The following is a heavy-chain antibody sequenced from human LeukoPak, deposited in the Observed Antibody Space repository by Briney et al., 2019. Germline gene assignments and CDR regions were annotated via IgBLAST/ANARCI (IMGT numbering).Heavy chain of an antibody. CDR1: GFSFSAYG. CDR2: ISGSGGST. J-gene: IGHJ4*02. Sequence: GGSLRLSCAASGFSFSAYGVHWVRQAPGKGLEWVSAISGSGGSTYYADSVKGRFTISRDNSKNTLYLQMNSLRAEDTAVYYCAKELDSKLWSPVDYWGQGTLVTVSS. V-gene: IGHV3-23*01. CDR3: AKELDSKLWSPVDY. D-gene: IGHD5-18*01.